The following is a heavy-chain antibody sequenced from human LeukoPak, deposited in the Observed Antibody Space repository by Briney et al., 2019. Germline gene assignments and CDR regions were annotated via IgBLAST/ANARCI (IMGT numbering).Heavy chain of an antibody. J-gene: IGHJ4*02. CDR2: IYDGGQIYDTGSA. Sequence: PSETLSLTCTVSGGSLSTYYWAWVRQPPGKGLEWIGYIYDGGQIYDTGSATYNPFLTSRDTISIDTSKNQFSLKVRSVTAADTAVYYCARGDYGDSDYWGQGTLVTVSS. D-gene: IGHD4-17*01. V-gene: IGHV4-59*01. CDR3: ARGDYGDSDY. CDR1: GGSLSTYY.